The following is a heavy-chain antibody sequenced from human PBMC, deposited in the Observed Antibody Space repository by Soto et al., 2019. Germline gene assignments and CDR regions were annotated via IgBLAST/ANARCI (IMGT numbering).Heavy chain of an antibody. CDR2: IDWDDDK. Sequence: SGPTLVNPTQTLTLTCTFSGFSLSTSGMCVSWIRQPPGKALEWLARIDWDDDKYYSTSLKTRLTISKDTSKNQVVLTMTNMDPVDTATYYCARSRSSNPDYYYYGMDVWGQGTTVTVSS. CDR3: ARSRSSNPDYYYYGMDV. J-gene: IGHJ6*02. CDR1: GFSLSTSGMC. V-gene: IGHV2-70*11.